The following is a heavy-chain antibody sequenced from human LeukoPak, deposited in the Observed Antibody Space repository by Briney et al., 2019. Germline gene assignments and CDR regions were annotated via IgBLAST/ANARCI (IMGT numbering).Heavy chain of an antibody. CDR3: TRWGESRYFNY. J-gene: IGHJ4*02. CDR1: GGSISSYY. Sequence: SETLSLTCTVSGGSISSYYWSWIRQPPRKGLEWIGYIYYSGSTNYNPSLKSRITISVDTSKNQFSLKLSSVTAADTAVYYCTRWGESRYFNYWGQGTLVTVSS. CDR2: IYYSGST. D-gene: IGHD3-16*01. V-gene: IGHV4-59*08.